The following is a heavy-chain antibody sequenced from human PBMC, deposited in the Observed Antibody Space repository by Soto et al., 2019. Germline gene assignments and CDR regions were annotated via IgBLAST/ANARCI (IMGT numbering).Heavy chain of an antibody. CDR2: IKRKTDGGTT. J-gene: IGHJ6*02. Sequence: EVQLVESGGGLVKPGGSLRLYCAASGFTFSNAWMSWVRQAPGKGLEWVGRIKRKTDGGTTYYAAPVKGRFTISRDDSKNTLYRQMNRLKTEDTAVYYCTTGIVVVIPSGMDVWGQGTTVTVSS. CDR3: TTGIVVVIPSGMDV. D-gene: IGHD2-15*01. V-gene: IGHV3-15*01. CDR1: GFTFSNAW.